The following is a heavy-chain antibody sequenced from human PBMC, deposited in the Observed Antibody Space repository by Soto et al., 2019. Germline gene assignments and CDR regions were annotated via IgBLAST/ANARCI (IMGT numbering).Heavy chain of an antibody. CDR3: ARRIIRSSSGHTWFDS. CDR1: GFMFSDYD. J-gene: IGHJ5*01. D-gene: IGHD2-21*01. Sequence: GGSLRLSCVGSGFMFSDYDIHWVRQSTGKGLEWVSGSGIAGDSSQSDSVKGRFTVSQDNARNSLFLQMNSLRVGDTAIYYCARRIIRSSSGHTWFDSWGQGILVTVSS. V-gene: IGHV3-13*04. CDR2: SGIAGDS.